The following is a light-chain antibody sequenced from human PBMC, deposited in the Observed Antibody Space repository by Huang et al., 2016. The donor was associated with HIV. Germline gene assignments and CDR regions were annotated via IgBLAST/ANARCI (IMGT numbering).Light chain of an antibody. J-gene: IGKJ5*01. V-gene: IGKV1-39*01. CDR3: QQSYSTASS. CDR1: QSISSS. CDR2: AAS. Sequence: DIQMTQSPSSLSASVGDRVTITCRASQSISSSLNWYQQQPGKAPKRLIYAASSLQSGGPSRFSGRGSGTDFTLTISSRQPEDFATYYCQQSYSTASSFGQGTRLEIK.